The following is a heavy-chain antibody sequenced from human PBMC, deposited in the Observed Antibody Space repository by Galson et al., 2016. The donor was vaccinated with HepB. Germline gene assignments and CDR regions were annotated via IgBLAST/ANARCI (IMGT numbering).Heavy chain of an antibody. Sequence: SETLSLTCTVSGGSISSSGYYWGWIRQPPGKGLECIGSVYYTGSTYYNPSLKSRVITSVDTSKNQFSLKLISVTAADTAVYYCAGHSSTWFYFDYWGQGILVTVSS. V-gene: IGHV4-39*01. D-gene: IGHD6-13*01. CDR3: AGHSSTWFYFDY. J-gene: IGHJ4*02. CDR2: VYYTGST. CDR1: GGSISSSGYY.